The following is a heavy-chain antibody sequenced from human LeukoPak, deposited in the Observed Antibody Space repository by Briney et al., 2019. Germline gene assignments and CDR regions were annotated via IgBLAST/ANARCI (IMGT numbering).Heavy chain of an antibody. V-gene: IGHV3-48*03. D-gene: IGHD1-26*01. CDR2: ISSSGSTI. CDR3: AREVEWSNKLDY. CDR1: GFTFSSYE. J-gene: IGHJ4*02. Sequence: GGSLRLSCAASGFTFSSYEMNWVRQAPGKGPEWVSYISSSGSTIYYADSMKGRFTISRDNAKNSLYLQMNSLRAEDTAVYYYAREVEWSNKLDYWGQGTLVTVSS.